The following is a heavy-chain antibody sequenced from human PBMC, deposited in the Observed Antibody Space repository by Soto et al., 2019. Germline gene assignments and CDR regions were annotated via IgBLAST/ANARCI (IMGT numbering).Heavy chain of an antibody. V-gene: IGHV1-69*13. D-gene: IGHD5-18*01. Sequence: SVKVSCKASGGTFSSYAISWVRQAPGQGLEWMGGIIPIFGTANYAQKFQGRVTITADESTSTAYMELSSLRSEDTAVYYCARAGDTAMVTKSLHYYYYGMDVWGQGTTVTVSS. CDR2: IIPIFGTA. CDR3: ARAGDTAMVTKSLHYYYYGMDV. CDR1: GGTFSSYA. J-gene: IGHJ6*02.